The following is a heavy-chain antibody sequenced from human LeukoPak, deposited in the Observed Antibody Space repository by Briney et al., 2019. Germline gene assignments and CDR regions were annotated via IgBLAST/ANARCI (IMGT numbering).Heavy chain of an antibody. CDR2: ISGSGGST. V-gene: IGHV3-23*01. D-gene: IGHD5-12*01. J-gene: IGHJ4*02. CDR3: AKEEKDDIVATIHDY. Sequence: EGSLRLSCAASGFTFSSYAMSWVRQAPGKGLEWVSAISGSGGSTYYADSVKGRFTISRDNSKNTLYLQMNSLRAEDTAVYYCAKEEKDDIVATIHDYWGQGTLVTVSS. CDR1: GFTFSSYA.